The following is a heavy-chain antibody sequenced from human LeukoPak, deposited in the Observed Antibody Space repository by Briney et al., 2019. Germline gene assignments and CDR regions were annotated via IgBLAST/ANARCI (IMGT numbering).Heavy chain of an antibody. CDR2: IYHSGST. Sequence: PSETLSLTCAVSGYSISSGYYWGWIRQPPGKGLEWIGSIYHSGSTYYNPSLKSRVTISVDTSKNQFSLKLSSVTAADTAAYYCARLRSWYFDLWGRGTLVTVSS. V-gene: IGHV4-38-2*01. CDR3: ARLRSWYFDL. CDR1: GYSISSGYY. J-gene: IGHJ2*01.